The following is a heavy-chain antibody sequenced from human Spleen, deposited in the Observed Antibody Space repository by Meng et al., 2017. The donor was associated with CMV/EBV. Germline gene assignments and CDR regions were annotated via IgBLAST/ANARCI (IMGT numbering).Heavy chain of an antibody. J-gene: IGHJ4*02. CDR1: GFTFSDYY. V-gene: IGHV3-11*04. CDR3: AREGTGGSYCFDY. CDR2: IGSSGTTT. D-gene: IGHD1-26*01. Sequence: GESLKISCAASGFTFSDYYMTWIRQAPGKGLEWLSYIGSSGTTTYYADSVRGRFTVSRDNAKNSLYLQMDSLRAEDTAVYYCAREGTGGSYCFDYWGQGTLVTVSS.